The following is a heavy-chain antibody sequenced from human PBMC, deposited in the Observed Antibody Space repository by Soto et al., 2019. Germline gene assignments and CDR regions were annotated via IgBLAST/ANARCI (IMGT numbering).Heavy chain of an antibody. CDR1: GFTFSNYA. J-gene: IGHJ1*01. V-gene: IGHV3-23*01. Sequence: EVQLLESGGGLVQPGGSLRHSCAASGFTFSNYAMSWVRQAPGKGLEWVSIISGSGGSTYDADSVKGRFTISRDNSKNTLYLQMNSLRAEDTAVYFCAKDPTYSESSWYLQHWGQGTLVTVSS. CDR3: AKDPTYSESSWYLQH. CDR2: ISGSGGST. D-gene: IGHD3-22*01.